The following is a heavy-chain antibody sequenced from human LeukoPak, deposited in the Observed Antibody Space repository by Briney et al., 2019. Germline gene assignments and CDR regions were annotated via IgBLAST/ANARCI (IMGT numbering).Heavy chain of an antibody. CDR1: GGSISSYY. Sequence: SETLSLTCTVSGGSISSYYWSWIRQPPGKGLEWIGYIYYSGSTNYNPSLKSRVTISVDTSKNQFSLKLSSVTAADTAVYYCARGDFWSGPDYWGQGTLVTVSS. D-gene: IGHD3-3*01. CDR3: ARGDFWSGPDY. J-gene: IGHJ4*02. CDR2: IYYSGST. V-gene: IGHV4-59*01.